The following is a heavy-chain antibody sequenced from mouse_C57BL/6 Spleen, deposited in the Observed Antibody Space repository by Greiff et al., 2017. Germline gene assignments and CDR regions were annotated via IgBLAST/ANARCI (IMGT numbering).Heavy chain of an antibody. V-gene: IGHV10-1*01. D-gene: IGHD3-3*01. CDR1: GFSFNTYA. Sequence: EVMLVESGGGLVQPKGSLKLSCAASGFSFNTYAMNWVRQAPGKGLEWVARIRSKSNNYATYYADSVKDRFTISRDDSESMLYLQMNNLKTEDTAMYYCVREMEGTYYAMDYWGQGTSVTVSS. CDR2: IRSKSNNYAT. CDR3: VREMEGTYYAMDY. J-gene: IGHJ4*01.